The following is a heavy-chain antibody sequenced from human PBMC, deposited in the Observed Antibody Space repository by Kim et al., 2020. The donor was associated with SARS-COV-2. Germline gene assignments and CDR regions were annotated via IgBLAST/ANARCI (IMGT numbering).Heavy chain of an antibody. CDR1: GFTFGDYA. J-gene: IGHJ3*02. CDR3: AKESPTYYYGSGSYWNAFDI. D-gene: IGHD3-10*01. Sequence: GGSLRLSCAASGFTFGDYAMHWVRQAPGKGLEWVSGISWNSGSIGYADSVKGRFTISRDNAKNSLYLQMNSLRAEDTALYYCAKESPTYYYGSGSYWNAFDIWGQGTMVTVSS. V-gene: IGHV3-9*01. CDR2: ISWNSGSI.